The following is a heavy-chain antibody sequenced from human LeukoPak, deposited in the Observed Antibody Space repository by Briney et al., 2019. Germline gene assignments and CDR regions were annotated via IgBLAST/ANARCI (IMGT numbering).Heavy chain of an antibody. Sequence: SETLSLTCTVSGGSISSYYWSWIRQPPGKGLEWIGYIYYSGSTNYNPSLKSRVTISVDTSKNQFSLKLSSVTAADTAVYYCARMVRGVYWYFDLWGRGTPVTVSS. CDR1: GGSISSYY. CDR3: ARMVRGVYWYFDL. V-gene: IGHV4-59*08. D-gene: IGHD3-10*01. CDR2: IYYSGST. J-gene: IGHJ2*01.